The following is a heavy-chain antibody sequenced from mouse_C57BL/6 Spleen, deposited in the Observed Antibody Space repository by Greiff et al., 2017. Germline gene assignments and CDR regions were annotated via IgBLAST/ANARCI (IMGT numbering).Heavy chain of an antibody. CDR2: IDPSDSYT. Sequence: QVQLMQPGAELVRPGTSVKLSCKASGYTFTSYWMHWVKQRPGQGLEWIGEIDPSDSYTNYNEKFKGKATLTVDTSSSTAYMQLSSLTSEASAVYYGGGVSGDGYLEVWGTGTTVTVSS. CDR3: GGVSGDGYLEV. D-gene: IGHD2-13*01. J-gene: IGHJ1*03. V-gene: IGHV1-59*01. CDR1: GYTFTSYW.